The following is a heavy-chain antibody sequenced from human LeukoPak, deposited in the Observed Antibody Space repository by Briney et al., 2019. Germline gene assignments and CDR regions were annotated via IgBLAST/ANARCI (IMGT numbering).Heavy chain of an antibody. V-gene: IGHV1-2*02. CDR1: RYTFSGYY. J-gene: IGHJ3*02. CDR2: INPNSGGT. CDR3: ARGFAEEGTTSGAFHI. Sequence: ASVTVSCKPSRYTFSGYYVHWVRQAPRQGLEWMGWINPNSGGTNYAQKFQGRVTMTRDTSISTAYMELGRLGSDDTAVYYCARGFAEEGTTSGAFHIGGDGTMVTVSS. D-gene: IGHD1-7*01.